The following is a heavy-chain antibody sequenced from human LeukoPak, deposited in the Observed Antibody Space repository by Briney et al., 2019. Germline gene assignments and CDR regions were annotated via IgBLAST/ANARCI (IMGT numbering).Heavy chain of an antibody. V-gene: IGHV1-18*01. Sequence: ASVKVSCKASGYTFTKYGLGWVRQAPGQGLEWMGWISTYNGDTYFAQKVQGRVTMTTETTTATGYMELRSLRSDDTAVYYCARDPLRPTYYYYGMDVWGQGTTVTVSS. CDR1: GYTFTKYG. D-gene: IGHD1-26*01. CDR3: ARDPLRPTYYYYGMDV. CDR2: ISTYNGDT. J-gene: IGHJ6*02.